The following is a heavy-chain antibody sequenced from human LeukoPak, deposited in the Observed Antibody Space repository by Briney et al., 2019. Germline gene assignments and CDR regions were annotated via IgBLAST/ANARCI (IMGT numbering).Heavy chain of an antibody. V-gene: IGHV3-30*18. CDR2: ISYDGSNK. J-gene: IGHJ5*02. D-gene: IGHD6-13*01. CDR1: GFTFSSYG. Sequence: GGSLRLSCAASGFTFSSYGMHWVRQAPGKGLEWVAVISYDGSNKYYADSVKGRFTISRDNSKNTLYLQMNSLRAEDTAVYYCAKASIAAAGTVGPWFDPWGQGTLVTVSS. CDR3: AKASIAAAGTVGPWFDP.